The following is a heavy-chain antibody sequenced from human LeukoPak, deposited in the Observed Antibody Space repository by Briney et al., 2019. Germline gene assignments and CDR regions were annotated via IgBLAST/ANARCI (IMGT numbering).Heavy chain of an antibody. D-gene: IGHD5-24*01. CDR3: ARGRDGYNLVDAFDI. CDR2: ISSSGSTI. J-gene: IGHJ3*02. V-gene: IGHV3-11*04. CDR1: GFTFSDYY. Sequence: GGSLRLSCAASGFTFSDYYMSWIRQAPGNGLEWVSYISSSGSTIYYADSVKGRFTISRDNAKNSLYLQMNSLRAEDTAVYYCARGRDGYNLVDAFDIWGQGIMVTVSS.